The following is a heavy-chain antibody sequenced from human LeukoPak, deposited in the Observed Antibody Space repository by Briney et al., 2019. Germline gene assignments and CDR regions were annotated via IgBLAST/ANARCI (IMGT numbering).Heavy chain of an antibody. D-gene: IGHD3-22*01. CDR2: IAARDGTT. V-gene: IGHV3-23*01. J-gene: IGHJ6*02. CDR1: GFTFDNCD. Sequence: GGSLRLSCAASGFTFDNCDMNWVRQAPGKGLEWVSFIAARDGTTHYADSVKGRFTISRDNSKKTLSLQMNSLRAEDTAVYYCTSIYYDSGSAMDVWGQGTTVAVSS. CDR3: TSIYYDSGSAMDV.